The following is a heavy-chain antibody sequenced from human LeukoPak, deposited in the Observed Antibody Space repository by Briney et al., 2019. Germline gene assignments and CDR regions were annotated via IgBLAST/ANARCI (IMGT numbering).Heavy chain of an antibody. Sequence: SETLSLTCAVYGGSFSGYYWSWIRQPPGKGLEWIGEINHSGSTNYNPSLKSRVTISVDTSKNQFSLKLSSVTAADTAVYYCARALYNWNPINWFDLWGQGTLVTVSS. CDR2: INHSGST. D-gene: IGHD1-20*01. J-gene: IGHJ5*02. CDR3: ARALYNWNPINWFDL. V-gene: IGHV4-34*01. CDR1: GGSFSGYY.